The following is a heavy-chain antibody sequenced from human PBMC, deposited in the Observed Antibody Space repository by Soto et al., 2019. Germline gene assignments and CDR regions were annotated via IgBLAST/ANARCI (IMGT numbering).Heavy chain of an antibody. CDR1: GGSISSGNNY. V-gene: IGHV4-31*03. CDR2: IYYSGST. D-gene: IGHD3-22*01. Sequence: QVQLQESGPGLVKPSQTLSLTCTVSGGSISSGNNYWSWIRQHPGKGREWIGYIYYSGSTYYNPSLKSRVTISVDRSKNQFSLKLSSVTAADTAVYYCARTSYDSSGTAADPWGQGTLVTVSS. J-gene: IGHJ5*02. CDR3: ARTSYDSSGTAADP.